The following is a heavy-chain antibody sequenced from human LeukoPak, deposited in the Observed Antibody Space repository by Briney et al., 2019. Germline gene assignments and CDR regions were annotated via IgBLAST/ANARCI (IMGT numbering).Heavy chain of an antibody. CDR1: GFPFSSYA. CDR2: IAGSDGFT. Sequence: QPGGSLRLSCAGSGFPFSSYAMNWVRQAPGKGLEWVSVIAGSDGFTQYADSVKGRFTISRDNSKNTVYLQMNRLRVEDTALYYCVRSLDYWGQGTLVTVSS. CDR3: VRSLDY. J-gene: IGHJ4*02. V-gene: IGHV3-23*01.